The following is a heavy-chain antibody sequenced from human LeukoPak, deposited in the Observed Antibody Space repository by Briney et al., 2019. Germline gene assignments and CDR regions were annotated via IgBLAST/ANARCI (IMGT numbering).Heavy chain of an antibody. CDR3: ARDLGLVATID. CDR1: GGSFSGYY. V-gene: IGHV4-34*01. CDR2: INHSGST. Sequence: ASETLSLTCAVYGGSFSGYYWSWIRQPPGKGLEWIGEINHSGSTNYNPSLKSRVTISVDKSKNQFSLKLSSVTAADTAVYYCARDLGLVATIDWGQGTLVTVSS. D-gene: IGHD5-12*01. J-gene: IGHJ4*02.